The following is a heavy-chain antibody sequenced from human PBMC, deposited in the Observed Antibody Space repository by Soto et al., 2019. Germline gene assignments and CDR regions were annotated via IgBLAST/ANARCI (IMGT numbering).Heavy chain of an antibody. CDR3: ARAGCSGGSCYGYYYDSSGYFYFDY. Sequence: GGSLRLSCAASGFTFSSYSMNWVRQAPGKGLEWVSSISSSSSYIYYADSVKGRFTISRDNAKNSLYLQMNSLRAEDAAVYYCARAGCSGGSCYGYYYDSSGYFYFDYWGQGTLVTVSS. CDR1: GFTFSSYS. CDR2: ISSSSSYI. J-gene: IGHJ4*02. D-gene: IGHD3-22*01. V-gene: IGHV3-21*01.